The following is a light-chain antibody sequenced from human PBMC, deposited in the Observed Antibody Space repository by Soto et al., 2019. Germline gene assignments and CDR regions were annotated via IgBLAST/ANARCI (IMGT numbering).Light chain of an antibody. CDR2: DAS. CDR3: QQRSNWLT. Sequence: EIVLTQSPATMSLSPGERATLSCRASQIVSSYLAWYQQKPGQAPRLLIYDASNGATGIPSRFSGSGSGTDFTLTISSLEPEDFAVYYCQQRSNWLTFGGGTKVEIK. CDR1: QIVSSY. J-gene: IGKJ4*01. V-gene: IGKV3-11*01.